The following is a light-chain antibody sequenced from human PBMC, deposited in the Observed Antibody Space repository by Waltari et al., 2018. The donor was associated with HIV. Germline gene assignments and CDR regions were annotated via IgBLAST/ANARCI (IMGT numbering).Light chain of an antibody. V-gene: IGKV3-15*01. CDR1: QSVSSN. CDR3: QQYNNWPPLFT. CDR2: GAS. J-gene: IGKJ3*01. Sequence: EIVMTQSPATLPVSPGERASISCRASQSVSSNLAWYQQKPGQAPRLLISGASTRATGIPARFSGSGSGTEFTLTISSLQSEDFAVYYCQQYNNWPPLFTFGPGTKVDIK.